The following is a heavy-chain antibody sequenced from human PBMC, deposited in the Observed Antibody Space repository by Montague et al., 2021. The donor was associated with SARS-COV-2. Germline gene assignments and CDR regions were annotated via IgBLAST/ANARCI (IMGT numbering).Heavy chain of an antibody. Sequence: SETLSLTCTFSGGAISSSSYYWGWIGQPPGKGLEWIGSISYSGSTYYNPSLKSRVTISVDTSKNQFSLKLSSVTAADTAVYYFARFPTSYYYDSKAAPATPDAFDIWGQGTMVTVSS. D-gene: IGHD3-22*01. V-gene: IGHV4-39*01. CDR1: GGAISSSSYY. CDR2: ISYSGST. J-gene: IGHJ3*02. CDR3: ARFPTSYYYDSKAAPATPDAFDI.